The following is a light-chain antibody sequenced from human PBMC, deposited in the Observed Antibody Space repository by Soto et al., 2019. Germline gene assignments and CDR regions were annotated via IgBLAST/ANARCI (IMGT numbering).Light chain of an antibody. V-gene: IGLV2-14*01. J-gene: IGLJ1*01. Sequence: QSALTQPASVSGSPGQSITISCTGTSRDVGGYNYVSWYQQHPGKAPKLMIYDVSNRPSGVSNRFSGSKSGDTASLTISGLQAEHEADYYCSSYSSISAYVFGIGTKLTVL. CDR3: SSYSSISAYV. CDR2: DVS. CDR1: SRDVGGYNY.